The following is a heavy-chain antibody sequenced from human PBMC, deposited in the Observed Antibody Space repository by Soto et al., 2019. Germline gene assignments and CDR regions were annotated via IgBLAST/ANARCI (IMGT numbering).Heavy chain of an antibody. V-gene: IGHV1-2*02. CDR3: ASPDIVVVPAAIRSGFDP. D-gene: IGHD2-2*02. CDR2: INPNSGGT. J-gene: IGHJ5*02. Sequence: QVQLVQSGAEVKKPGASVKVSCKASGYTFTGYYMHWVRQAPGQGLEWMGWINPNSGGTNYAQKFQGRVTMTRDTSISTAYMELSSLRSDDTAVYYCASPDIVVVPAAIRSGFDPWGQGTLVTVSS. CDR1: GYTFTGYY.